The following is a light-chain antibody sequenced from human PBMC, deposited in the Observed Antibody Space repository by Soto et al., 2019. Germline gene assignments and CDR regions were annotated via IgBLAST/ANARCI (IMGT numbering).Light chain of an antibody. J-gene: IGLJ3*02. CDR2: EVS. Sequence: QSALTQPASVSGSPGQSITISCTGISSDVGGYNYVSWYQQHPGKAPKLMIYEVSNRPSGVSNRFSGSKSGNTASLTISGLQAEDEADYFCSSYTSSSTNWVFGGGTKLTVL. CDR3: SSYTSSSTNWV. CDR1: SSDVGGYNY. V-gene: IGLV2-14*01.